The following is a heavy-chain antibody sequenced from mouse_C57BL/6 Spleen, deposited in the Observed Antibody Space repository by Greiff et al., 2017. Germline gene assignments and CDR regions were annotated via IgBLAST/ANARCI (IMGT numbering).Heavy chain of an antibody. Sequence: VQLQQSGPELVKPGASVKISCKASGYAFSSSWMNWVKQRPGQGLEWIGRIFPGDGATNYNGKFKGKATLTADKSSSTAYMQLSSLTSEDSAVYFCAREVYYNGSSPDAMDYWGQGTPVTVSA. CDR2: IFPGDGAT. CDR3: AREVYYNGSSPDAMDY. V-gene: IGHV1-82*01. CDR1: GYAFSSSW. D-gene: IGHD1-1*01. J-gene: IGHJ4*01.